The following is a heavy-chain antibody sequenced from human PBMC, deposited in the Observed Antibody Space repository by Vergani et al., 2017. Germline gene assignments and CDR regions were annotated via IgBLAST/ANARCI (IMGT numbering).Heavy chain of an antibody. Sequence: QVQLVESGGGVVQPGRSLRLSCTSSGFTFSTYAMQWIRQGPGKGLEFVAFIQFDGSNQYYADSVKGRFTLSRDFSKNTLYLQMNSLRTDDTATYYCAKHFRGWGIDYGGQGTQVIVSS. CDR1: GFTFSTYA. CDR3: AKHFRGWGIDY. D-gene: IGHD3-16*01. J-gene: IGHJ4*02. CDR2: IQFDGSNQ. V-gene: IGHV3-30*02.